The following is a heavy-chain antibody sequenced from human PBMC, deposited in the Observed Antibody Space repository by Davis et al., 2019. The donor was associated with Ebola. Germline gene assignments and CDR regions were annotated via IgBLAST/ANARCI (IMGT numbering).Heavy chain of an antibody. CDR3: TIGGITGGFDY. Sequence: AASVKVSCKASGYTFTSYGISWVRQAPGQGLEWMGWTNPHNGNTNYAQNVQARVTMTTATSTSTAYMELSRLRFDDPAVYYCTIGGITGGFDYWGQGTLLTVSS. D-gene: IGHD1-14*01. CDR1: GYTFTSYG. J-gene: IGHJ4*02. CDR2: TNPHNGNT. V-gene: IGHV1-18*04.